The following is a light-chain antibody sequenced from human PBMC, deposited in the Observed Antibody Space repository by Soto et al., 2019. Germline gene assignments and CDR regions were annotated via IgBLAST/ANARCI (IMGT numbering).Light chain of an antibody. CDR3: CSYASSSIYV. CDR2: EGT. Sequence: QSVLTQPASVSGSPGQSITISCTGTSNDVGSYNLVSWYQQHPGKAPKLKIYEGTKRPSGVSNRFSGSKSGNTASLTISGLQAEDEADYYCCSYASSSIYVFGTGTKLTVL. CDR1: SNDVGSYNL. V-gene: IGLV2-23*01. J-gene: IGLJ1*01.